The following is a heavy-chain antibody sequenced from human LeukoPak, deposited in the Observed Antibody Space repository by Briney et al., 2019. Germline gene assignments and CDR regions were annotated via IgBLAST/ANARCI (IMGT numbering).Heavy chain of an antibody. V-gene: IGHV3-30*18. Sequence: GRSLRLSCAASGFTLSSYGMHWVRQAPGKGLEWVAFISYDGSNKYYADSVKGRYTISRDNSKNTLYLQMNSLRAEDTAVYYCAKDLGYVDYWGQGTLVTVSS. D-gene: IGHD3-10*01. J-gene: IGHJ4*02. CDR2: ISYDGSNK. CDR1: GFTLSSYG. CDR3: AKDLGYVDY.